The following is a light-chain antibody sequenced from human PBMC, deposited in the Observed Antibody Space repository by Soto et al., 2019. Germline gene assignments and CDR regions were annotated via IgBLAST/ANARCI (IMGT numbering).Light chain of an antibody. V-gene: IGLV1-47*01. J-gene: IGLJ2*01. CDR1: SSNIGSNY. Sequence: QSVLTQPPSASGTPGQRVTISCSGSSSNIGSNYVYWYQQLPGTVPRLLIYRNSERPSGVPDRFSGSKSGTSASLAISGLRSEDEADYYCAAWDDSLSGVVFGGGTQLTVL. CDR2: RNS. CDR3: AAWDDSLSGVV.